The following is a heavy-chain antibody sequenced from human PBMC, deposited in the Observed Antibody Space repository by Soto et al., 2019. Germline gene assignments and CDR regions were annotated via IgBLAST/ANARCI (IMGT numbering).Heavy chain of an antibody. CDR1: GGSISTCCRY. J-gene: IGHJ4*02. CDR3: ARHLPLLVSPSIAPWQLVSSAFDS. D-gene: IGHD6-6*01. V-gene: IGHV4-39*01. Sequence: PSETLSLTCTVSGGSISTCCRYWSWIRQSPGKGLEWIGGIYYSGSTYYNPSLKSRVTISMETSKNQFSLRLYSVTAADTAVYYCARHLPLLVSPSIAPWQLVSSAFDSWGQGXQVTVYS. CDR2: IYYSGST.